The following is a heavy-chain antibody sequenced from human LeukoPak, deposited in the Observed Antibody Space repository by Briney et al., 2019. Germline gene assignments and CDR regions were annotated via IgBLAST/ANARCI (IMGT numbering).Heavy chain of an antibody. V-gene: IGHV4-61*08. CDR2: IYYSGST. CDR3: ARGGLQYDY. J-gene: IGHJ4*02. CDR1: GGSISSGDYY. Sequence: SETLSLTCTVSGGSISSGDYYWSWIRQPPGKGLEWIGYIYYSGSTNYNPSLKSRVTISVDTSKNQFSLKLSSVTAADTAVYYCARGGLQYDYWGQGALVTVSS. D-gene: IGHD4-11*01.